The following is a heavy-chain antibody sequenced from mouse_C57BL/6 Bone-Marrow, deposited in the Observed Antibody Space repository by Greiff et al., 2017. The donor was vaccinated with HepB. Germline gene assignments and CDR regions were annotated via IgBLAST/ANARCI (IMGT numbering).Heavy chain of an antibody. CDR2: IYPGGGYT. V-gene: IGHV1-63*01. CDR3: ARDEDGYLFAY. Sequence: QVQLQQSGAELVRPGTSVKMSCKASGYTFPNYWIGWAKQRPGHGLEWIGDIYPGGGYTNYNEKFKGKGTLTADKSSSTAYMQFSSLTSEDSAIYYCARDEDGYLFAYWGQGTLVTVSA. J-gene: IGHJ3*01. CDR1: GYTFPNYW. D-gene: IGHD2-3*01.